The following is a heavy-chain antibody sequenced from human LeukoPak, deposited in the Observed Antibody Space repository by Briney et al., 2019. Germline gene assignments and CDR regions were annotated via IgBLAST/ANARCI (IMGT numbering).Heavy chain of an antibody. D-gene: IGHD3-10*01. J-gene: IGHJ4*02. CDR3: ARRLPVFGFGRLGIDY. Sequence: PSETLSLTCAVSGGSISSSNWWSWVRQPPGKGLEWIGEIYHSGSTNYNPSLKSRVTISVDTSKNQFSLKLSSVTAADTAVYYCARRLPVFGFGRLGIDYWGQGTLVTVSS. V-gene: IGHV4-4*02. CDR1: GGSISSSNW. CDR2: IYHSGST.